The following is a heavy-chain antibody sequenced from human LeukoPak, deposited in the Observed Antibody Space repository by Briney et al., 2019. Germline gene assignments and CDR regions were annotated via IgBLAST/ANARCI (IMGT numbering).Heavy chain of an antibody. D-gene: IGHD6-6*01. J-gene: IGHJ4*02. Sequence: SQTLSLTCTISGGSLSPYYWNWIRQPAGKGLEWIGRIYSSGTTNYNPSLRSRVSMSVDTSKNQFSLKLSSVTAADTAVYYCAREEEARHFFDYWGQGTLVTVSS. V-gene: IGHV4-4*07. CDR2: IYSSGTT. CDR3: AREEEARHFFDY. CDR1: GGSLSPYY.